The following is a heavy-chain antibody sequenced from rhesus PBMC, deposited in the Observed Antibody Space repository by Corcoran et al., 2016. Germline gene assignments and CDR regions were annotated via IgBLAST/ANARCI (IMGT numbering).Heavy chain of an antibody. CDR1: GFSFSDYY. CDR2: ISYTGGST. CDR3: ARDGIVVVFTAHFDY. D-gene: IGHD2-27*01. Sequence: EVQLVESGGGLAQPGGSLRLSCAASGFSFSDYYMYWVRQAPGKELEWVSGISYTGGSTYYADSVKGRFTISRENAKITLYLQMDSLRAEDTAVYYCARDGIVVVFTAHFDYWGQGVLVTVSS. V-gene: IGHV3S18*01. J-gene: IGHJ4*01.